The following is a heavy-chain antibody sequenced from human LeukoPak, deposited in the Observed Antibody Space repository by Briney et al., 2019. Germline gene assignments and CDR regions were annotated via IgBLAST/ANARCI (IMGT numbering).Heavy chain of an antibody. Sequence: EASVKVSCKASGYTFTSYGISWVRQAPGQGLEWMGWISAYNGNTNYAQKLQGRVTMTTDTSTSTAYMELRSLRSDDTAVYYCASSYSGSTSCYVFDYWGQGTLVTVSS. V-gene: IGHV1-18*01. J-gene: IGHJ4*02. CDR2: ISAYNGNT. D-gene: IGHD2-2*01. CDR1: GYTFTSYG. CDR3: ASSYSGSTSCYVFDY.